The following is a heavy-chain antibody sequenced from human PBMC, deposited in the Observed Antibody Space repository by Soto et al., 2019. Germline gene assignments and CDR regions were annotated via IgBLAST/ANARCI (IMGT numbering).Heavy chain of an antibody. J-gene: IGHJ4*02. CDR2: IYYSGST. CDR3: ARRIVVVSSAPYEC. D-gene: IGHD2-21*01. CDR1: GGSVRSGSYY. Sequence: QVQLQESGPGLVKPSETLSLTCTVSGGSVRSGSYYWSWIRQPPGKELEWIGYIYYSGSTNYNPSLQSRVTISVDTSKNQSSLKLSSVTAADTAVYYCARRIVVVSSAPYECWGLGTLVTVSS. V-gene: IGHV4-61*01.